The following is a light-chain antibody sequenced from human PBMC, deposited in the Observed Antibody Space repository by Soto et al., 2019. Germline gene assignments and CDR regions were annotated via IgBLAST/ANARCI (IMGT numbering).Light chain of an antibody. CDR2: SNN. V-gene: IGLV1-44*01. CDR3: VAWDDSLNGYVV. J-gene: IGLJ2*01. Sequence: QSVLTQPPPASGTPGERGTISFFWNNSKIGSNTVNWYQQLPGTAPKLVIYSNNQRPSGVPDRFSGSKSGTSASLAISGLQSEDEADYYCVAWDDSLNGYVVFGGGTKVTVL. CDR1: NSKIGSNT.